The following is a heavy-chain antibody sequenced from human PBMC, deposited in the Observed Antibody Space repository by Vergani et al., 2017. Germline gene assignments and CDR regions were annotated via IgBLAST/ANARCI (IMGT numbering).Heavy chain of an antibody. J-gene: IGHJ6*03. D-gene: IGHD2-2*02. CDR3: ARDRYCSSTSCYKGDFYYYYMDV. CDR2: IYHSGST. V-gene: IGHV4-4*02. CDR1: GGSISSSNW. Sequence: QVQLQESGPGLVKPSGTLSLTCAVSGGSISSSNWWSWVRQPPGKGLEWIGEIYHSGSTNYNPSLKSRVTISVDTSKNQFSLKLSSVTAADTAVYYCARDRYCSSTSCYKGDFYYYYMDVWGKGSTVTVSS.